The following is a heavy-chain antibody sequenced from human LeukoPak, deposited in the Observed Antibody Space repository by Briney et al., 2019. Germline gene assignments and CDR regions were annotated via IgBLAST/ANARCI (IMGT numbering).Heavy chain of an antibody. Sequence: GGSLRLSCAASGFTFSSYSMNWVRQAPGRGLEWVSSISSSSSYIYYADSVKGRFTVSRDNAKNSLYLQMNSLRAEDTAVYYCARVLCSGGSCYINWFDPWGQGTLVTVSS. CDR2: ISSSSSYI. V-gene: IGHV3-21*01. D-gene: IGHD2-15*01. CDR3: ARVLCSGGSCYINWFDP. J-gene: IGHJ5*02. CDR1: GFTFSSYS.